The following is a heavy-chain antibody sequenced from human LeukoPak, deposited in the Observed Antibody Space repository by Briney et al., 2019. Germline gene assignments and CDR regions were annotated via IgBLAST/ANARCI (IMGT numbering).Heavy chain of an antibody. CDR3: ARDLLSYYYDSSGEFDY. CDR2: IYYSGST. J-gene: IGHJ4*02. V-gene: IGHV4-39*07. Sequence: SETLSLTCTVSGGSISSSSYYWGWIRQPPGKGLEWIGSIYYSGSTYYNPSLKSRVTISVDTSKNQFSLKLSSVTAADTAVYYCARDLLSYYYDSSGEFDYWGQGTLVTVSS. CDR1: GGSISSSSYY. D-gene: IGHD3-22*01.